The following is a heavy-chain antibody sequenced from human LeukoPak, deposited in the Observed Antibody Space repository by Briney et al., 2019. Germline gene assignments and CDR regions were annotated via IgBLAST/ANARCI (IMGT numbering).Heavy chain of an antibody. Sequence: GGSLRLSCAASGFIFSTFAMSWVRQAPGKGLEWVSAISGSGGTTYYADSVQGRFTISRDNSQNTLYLQMNSLRAEDTAGYYCAKYIGSGFSFEPWGQGTLVAVSS. CDR1: GFIFSTFA. D-gene: IGHD2-15*01. J-gene: IGHJ5*02. CDR2: ISGSGGTT. V-gene: IGHV3-23*01. CDR3: AKYIGSGFSFEP.